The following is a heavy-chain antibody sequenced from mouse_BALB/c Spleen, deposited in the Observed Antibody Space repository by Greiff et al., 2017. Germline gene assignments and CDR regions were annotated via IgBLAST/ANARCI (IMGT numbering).Heavy chain of an antibody. V-gene: IGHV7-3*02. Sequence: EVQVVESGGGLVQPGGSLRLSCATSGFTFTDYYMSWVRQPPGKALEWLGFIRNKANGYTTEYSASVKGRFTISRDNSQSILYLQMNTLRAEDSATYDCARDRDAWFAYWGQGTLVTVSA. J-gene: IGHJ3*01. CDR3: ARDRDAWFAY. CDR2: IRNKANGYTT. D-gene: IGHD3-3*01. CDR1: GFTFTDYY.